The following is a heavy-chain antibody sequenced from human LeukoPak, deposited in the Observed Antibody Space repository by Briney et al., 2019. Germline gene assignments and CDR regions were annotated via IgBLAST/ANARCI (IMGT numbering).Heavy chain of an antibody. CDR2: IRSKAYGGTT. Sequence: GGSLRLSCTASGFTFGDYAVSWVRQAPGKGLEWVGFIRSKAYGGTTEYAASVKGRFTISRDDSKSIAYLQMNSLKTEDTAVYYCTRDNMLERRSYYYYYMDVWGKGTTVTVSS. D-gene: IGHD1-1*01. CDR3: TRDNMLERRSYYYYYMDV. V-gene: IGHV3-49*04. CDR1: GFTFGDYA. J-gene: IGHJ6*03.